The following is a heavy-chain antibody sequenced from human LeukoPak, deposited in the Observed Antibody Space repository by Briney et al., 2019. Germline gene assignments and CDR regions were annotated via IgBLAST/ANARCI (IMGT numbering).Heavy chain of an antibody. CDR3: ARGSIYYGDSSVYFDY. CDR1: SGSFSGYF. Sequence: SETLSLTCAVYSGSFSGYFWTYVRQPPGMGLEWTGEINQRGSTNYDPSLKGRVTMSVDTSKNQFSLRLSSVTAADTAVYYCARGSIYYGDSSVYFDYWGQGTLVTVSS. J-gene: IGHJ4*02. CDR2: INQRGST. D-gene: IGHD3-22*01. V-gene: IGHV4-34*01.